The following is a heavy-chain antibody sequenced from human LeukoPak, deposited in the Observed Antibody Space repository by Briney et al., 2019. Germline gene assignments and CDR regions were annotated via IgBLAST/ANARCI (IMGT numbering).Heavy chain of an antibody. V-gene: IGHV6-1*01. J-gene: IGHJ4*02. CDR2: AYYRSKWYI. D-gene: IGHD3-10*01. CDR1: GDSVSSNSAG. CDR3: ARDYYGAGSYGSVDF. Sequence: SQTLSLTCDISGDSVSSNSAGWNWLRQSPSRGLEWLGRAYYRSKWYIDYAESVKSRITINSDSSRNQFSLQLRSVTPEDTAVYYCARDYYGAGSYGSVDFWGQGTLVTVSS.